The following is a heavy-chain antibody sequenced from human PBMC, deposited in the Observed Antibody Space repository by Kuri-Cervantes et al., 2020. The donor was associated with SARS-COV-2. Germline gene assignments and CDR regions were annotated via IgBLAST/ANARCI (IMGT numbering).Heavy chain of an antibody. Sequence: SVKVSCKASGGTFSSYTISWVRQAPGQGLEWMGRIIPILGIANYAQKFQGRVTITADKSTSTAYMELSSLRSEDTAVYYCARALPALTYYDFWSGYHHWGQGTLVTVSS. CDR1: GGTFSSYT. CDR3: ARALPALTYYDFWSGYHH. V-gene: IGHV1-69*02. J-gene: IGHJ4*02. D-gene: IGHD3-3*01. CDR2: IIPILGIA.